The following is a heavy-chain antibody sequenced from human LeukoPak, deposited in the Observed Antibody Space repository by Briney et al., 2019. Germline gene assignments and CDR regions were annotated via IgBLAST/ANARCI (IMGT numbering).Heavy chain of an antibody. J-gene: IGHJ4*02. CDR3: ARGRSGLAAAGTYDY. V-gene: IGHV1-8*01. D-gene: IGHD6-13*01. CDR1: GYTFTSSV. Sequence: GASVKVSCKASGYTFTSSVINWVRQAAGQGLEWMGWINPNSGRTGYAQKFQGRVTMTANTSISTAYMELSSLRFDDTAVYYCARGRSGLAAAGTYDYWGQGTLITVSS. CDR2: INPNSGRT.